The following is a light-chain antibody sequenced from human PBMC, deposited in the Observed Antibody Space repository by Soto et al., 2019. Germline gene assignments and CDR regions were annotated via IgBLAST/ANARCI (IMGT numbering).Light chain of an antibody. V-gene: IGKV1-39*01. CDR2: PAY. CDR1: QSISTY. J-gene: IGKJ4*01. Sequence: DIQMTQSPSSLSASVGDRVTITCRASQSISTYLHWYQQKPGKAPKLLVFPAYTLQSGVPSRFSGSGSGTLFTLTISSLQPEDFATYYCQQSYSMPVTFGGGTKVEIK. CDR3: QQSYSMPVT.